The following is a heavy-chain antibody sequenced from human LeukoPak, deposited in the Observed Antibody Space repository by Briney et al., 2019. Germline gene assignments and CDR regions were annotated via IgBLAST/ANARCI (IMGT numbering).Heavy chain of an antibody. J-gene: IGHJ4*02. CDR1: GFTVSSNY. V-gene: IGHV3-53*04. CDR3: ASMLLFKAWDRIT. Sequence: GGSLRLSCAASGFTVSSNYMSWVRQAPGKGLEWVPVIYSGGSTYYADSVKGRFTISRHNSKNTVYLQINSLRAEDTAVYYCASMLLFKAWDRITWGQGTLVAVSS. D-gene: IGHD3-16*01. CDR2: IYSGGST.